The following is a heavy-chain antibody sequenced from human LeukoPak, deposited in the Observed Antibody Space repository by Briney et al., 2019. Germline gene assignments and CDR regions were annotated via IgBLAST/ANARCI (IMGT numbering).Heavy chain of an antibody. D-gene: IGHD5-24*01. CDR3: ARVRDGYNDAYDI. CDR2: INPSSGST. CDR1: GYTFTNYN. Sequence: GASVKVSCEASGYTFTNYNMHWVRQARGQGLEWMGIINPSSGSTSYAQNFQGRVTLTRDTSTSSIYMELSSLRSEDTAVYYCARVRDGYNDAYDIWGQGTMVTVSS. J-gene: IGHJ3*02. V-gene: IGHV1-46*01.